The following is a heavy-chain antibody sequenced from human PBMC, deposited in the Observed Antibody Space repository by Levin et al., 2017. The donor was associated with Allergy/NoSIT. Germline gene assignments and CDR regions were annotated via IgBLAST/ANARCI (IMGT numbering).Heavy chain of an antibody. CDR3: ARDTTVGAITAAVDYYYGLDV. D-gene: IGHD5-12*01. V-gene: IGHV3-11*01. J-gene: IGHJ6*02. Sequence: PGGSLRLSCAASGFVFSDHYLSWIRQAPGKGLEWIAYISTTGKTTNYADSVKGRFTISRDNANNSLFLQMNTLRAEHTAVYYCARDTTVGAITAAVDYYYGLDVWGQGTTVTVSS. CDR1: GFVFSDHY. CDR2: ISTTGKTT.